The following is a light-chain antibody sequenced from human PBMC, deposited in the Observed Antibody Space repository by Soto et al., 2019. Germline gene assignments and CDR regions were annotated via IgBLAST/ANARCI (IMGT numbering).Light chain of an antibody. J-gene: IGKJ4*02. CDR2: DAS. Sequence: VRTQSPAPLSVSPGASAPLSCRASQSVSILLAWYQQKPGQAPRLLSYDASSRATGVPDRFSGRGSGKDFTLIISRLEPEEFAVYYWQQFAGSFGGGTKVDIK. CDR1: QSVSIL. V-gene: IGKV3-20*01. CDR3: QQFAGS.